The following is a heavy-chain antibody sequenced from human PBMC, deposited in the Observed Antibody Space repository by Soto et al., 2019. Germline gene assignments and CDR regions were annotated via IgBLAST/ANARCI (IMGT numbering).Heavy chain of an antibody. J-gene: IGHJ4*02. CDR2: IKQDGSEK. Sequence: GGSLRLSCAASGFTFSSYWMSWVRQAPGKGLEWVANIKQDGSEKYYVDSVKGRFTISRDNAKNSLYLQMNSLRAEDTAVYYCARDNQDIVAVPAATNHYYGSGSYQFDYWGQGTQVTVSS. CDR1: GFTFSSYW. D-gene: IGHD2-2*01. CDR3: ARDNQDIVAVPAATNHYYGSGSYQFDY. V-gene: IGHV3-7*01.